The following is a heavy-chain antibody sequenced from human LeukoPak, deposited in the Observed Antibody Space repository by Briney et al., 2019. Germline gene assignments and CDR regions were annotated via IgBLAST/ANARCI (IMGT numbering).Heavy chain of an antibody. CDR3: ARYGGSRLNNMDF. D-gene: IGHD3-9*01. V-gene: IGHV5-51*01. Sequence: GESLKLSCEASGYSFTTLWIAWASQLPEKGIEWMGIIYPSDSRVTSNPSFEGQVSFSSDKSISTAYLRWSSMKASETAIYFCARYGGSRLNNMDFWGKGTTVTVSS. CDR2: IYPSDSRV. CDR1: GYSFTTLW. J-gene: IGHJ6*03.